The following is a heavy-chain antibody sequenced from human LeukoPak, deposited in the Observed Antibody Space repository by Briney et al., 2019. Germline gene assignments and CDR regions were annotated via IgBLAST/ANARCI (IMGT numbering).Heavy chain of an antibody. CDR3: ARVCVDYYYGMDV. J-gene: IGHJ6*02. D-gene: IGHD2-15*01. V-gene: IGHV4-31*03. CDR1: GGSISSGGYY. CDR2: IYYSGST. Sequence: PSETLSLTCTVSGGSISSGGYYWSWIRQHPGKGLEWIGYIYYSGSTYYNPSLKSRATISVDTSKNQFSLRLSSVTAADTAVYYCARVCVDYYYGMDVWGQGTTVTVSS.